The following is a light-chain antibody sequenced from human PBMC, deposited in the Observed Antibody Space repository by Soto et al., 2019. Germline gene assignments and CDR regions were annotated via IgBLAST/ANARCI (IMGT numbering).Light chain of an antibody. Sequence: QPVLTQPPSASGTPGQRVTISCSGSSSNIGSNIVNWYQQLPGTAPKLLIYGSIHRPSGVPDRFSGSKSGTSASLAISGLQSDDEADYYCAAWDDSLNGLVFGGGTQLTVL. CDR3: AAWDDSLNGLV. CDR2: GSI. CDR1: SSNIGSNI. V-gene: IGLV1-44*01. J-gene: IGLJ7*01.